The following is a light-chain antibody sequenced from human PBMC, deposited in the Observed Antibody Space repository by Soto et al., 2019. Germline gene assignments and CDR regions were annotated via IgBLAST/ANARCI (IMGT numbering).Light chain of an antibody. CDR3: QQSYSTPPS. V-gene: IGKV1-39*01. Sequence: DIQMTQSPSSLSASVGDRVTITCRASQSISSYLNWYQQKPGKAPKLLIYGASSLQSGVPSRFSGSGSGTHFTLTISSRQPEDFATYYCQQSYSTPPSFGQGTKVEIK. CDR1: QSISSY. J-gene: IGKJ1*01. CDR2: GAS.